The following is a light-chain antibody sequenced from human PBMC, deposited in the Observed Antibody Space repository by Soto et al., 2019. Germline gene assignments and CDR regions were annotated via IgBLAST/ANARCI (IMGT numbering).Light chain of an antibody. Sequence: QSVLTQPASVSGSPGQSITISCTVTSSDVGTYNYVSWYQQHPGKAPKLMIYEVSNRPSGVSNRFSGSKFGNTASLTISGLQAEDEADYYCSSYTSSSTVVFGGGTKVTVL. CDR1: SSDVGTYNY. CDR2: EVS. CDR3: SSYTSSSTVV. V-gene: IGLV2-14*01. J-gene: IGLJ2*01.